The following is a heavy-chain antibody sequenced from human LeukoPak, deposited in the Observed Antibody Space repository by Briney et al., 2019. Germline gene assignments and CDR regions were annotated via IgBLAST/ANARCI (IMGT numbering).Heavy chain of an antibody. V-gene: IGHV4-59*01. D-gene: IGHD5-12*01. CDR1: GVSISTYY. CDR3: ASDGYSGNDGL. CDR2: IYHSGST. Sequence: ASETLSLTCTVSGVSISTYYWSWIRQPPGKGLEWIGYIYHSGSTKYNPSLKSRVTISVDTSKNQFSLKLSSVTAADTAVYYCASDGYSGNDGLWGQGTLVTVSS. J-gene: IGHJ4*02.